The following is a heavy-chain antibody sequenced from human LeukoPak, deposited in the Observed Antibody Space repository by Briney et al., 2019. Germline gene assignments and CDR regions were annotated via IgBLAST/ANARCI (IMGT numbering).Heavy chain of an antibody. D-gene: IGHD7-27*01. V-gene: IGHV4-34*01. Sequence: RASETLSLTCAVYGGPFSGYYWNWIRQPPGKGLEWIGEINHNGYTNHNPSLESRVTISVDTSKNQFSLKVYSLTAADTAVYFCARAGTGDRSAVFDYWGQEILVTVSS. CDR2: INHNGYT. J-gene: IGHJ4*02. CDR1: GGPFSGYY. CDR3: ARAGTGDRSAVFDY.